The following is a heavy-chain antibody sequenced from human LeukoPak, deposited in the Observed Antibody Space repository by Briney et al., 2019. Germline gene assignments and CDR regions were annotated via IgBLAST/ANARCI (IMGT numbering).Heavy chain of an antibody. V-gene: IGHV3-9*01. D-gene: IGHD6-19*01. CDR2: ISWNSGSI. CDR3: AKDGYSSGWAYFDY. Sequence: PGGSLRLSCAASGFTFDDYAMHWVRQAPGKGLEWVSGISWNSGSIGYADSVKGRFTISRDNAKNSLYLQMNSLRAEDTALYYCAKDGYSSGWAYFDYWGQGTLVTVSS. J-gene: IGHJ4*02. CDR1: GFTFDDYA.